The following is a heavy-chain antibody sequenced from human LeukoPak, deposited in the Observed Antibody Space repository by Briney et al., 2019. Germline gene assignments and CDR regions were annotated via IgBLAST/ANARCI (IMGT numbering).Heavy chain of an antibody. J-gene: IGHJ4*02. Sequence: SETLPLTCAVYGGSFSGFYWSWIRQPPGKGLEWIGEINHSGSTYYNPSLKSRVTISVDTSKNQFSLKLTSVTAADTAVYYCATLGEYYDSSGYYYNWGQGTLVTVSS. CDR3: ATLGEYYDSSGYYYN. CDR2: INHSGST. CDR1: GGSFSGFY. V-gene: IGHV4-34*01. D-gene: IGHD3-22*01.